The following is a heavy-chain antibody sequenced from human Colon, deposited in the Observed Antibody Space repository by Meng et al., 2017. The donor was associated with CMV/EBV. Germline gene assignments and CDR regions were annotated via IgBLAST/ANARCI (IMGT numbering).Heavy chain of an antibody. CDR2: INQSGST. CDR3: AREAGPFFGVIVYDS. V-gene: IGHV4-34*01. D-gene: IGHD3-3*01. J-gene: IGHJ4*02. CDR1: GGSLSGYY. Sequence: QVQLHQWGAGLLKTSETLSLTCGGSGGSLSGYYWTWIRQSPGKGLEWIGEINQSGSTNYNPSLKSRVTVSVDTSKNQFSLRVTSVTAADSALYYCAREAGPFFGVIVYDSWGQGTLVTVSS.